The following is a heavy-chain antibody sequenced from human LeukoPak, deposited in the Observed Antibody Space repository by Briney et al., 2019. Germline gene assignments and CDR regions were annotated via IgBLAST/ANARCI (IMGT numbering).Heavy chain of an antibody. D-gene: IGHD3-10*01. J-gene: IGHJ4*02. CDR1: GFTVSSHY. CDR3: ASTRYYNGLDY. V-gene: IGHV3-53*01. Sequence: GGSLRLSCAASGFTVSSHYMTWVRQAPGKGLEWLSVIYSAGNTYYADSVKGRFTISRDNSNNTLYLQMNSLRAEDTAVYYCASTRYYNGLDYWGQGTLVTVSS. CDR2: IYSAGNT.